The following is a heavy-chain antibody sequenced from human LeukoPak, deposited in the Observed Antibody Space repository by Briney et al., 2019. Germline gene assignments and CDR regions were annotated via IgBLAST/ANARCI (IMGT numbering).Heavy chain of an antibody. CDR3: ARGGGYYAIDY. CDR1: GFTFSSYS. CDR2: LYSDDTT. J-gene: IGHJ4*02. V-gene: IGHV3-53*01. D-gene: IGHD1-26*01. Sequence: GGSLRLSCAASGFTFSSYSMNWVRQAPGKGLEWVSVLYSDDTTYYADSVKGRFTISRDNSKNTLYLQMNNLRAEDTAVYYCARGGGYYAIDYWGQGTLVTVSS.